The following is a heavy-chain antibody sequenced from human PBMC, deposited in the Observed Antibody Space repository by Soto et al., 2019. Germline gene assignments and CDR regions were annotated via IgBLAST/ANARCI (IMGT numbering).Heavy chain of an antibody. CDR3: AKGNTVWDY. D-gene: IGHD3-16*01. Sequence: GGSLSLSCAASGFTLRSYAMPGSRQAPGKGLEWVSAISGSGGSTYYADSVKGRFTISRDNSKNTLYLQMNSLRAEDTAVYYCAKGNTVWDYWGQGTLVTVSS. CDR2: ISGSGGST. J-gene: IGHJ4*02. CDR1: GFTLRSYA. V-gene: IGHV3-23*01.